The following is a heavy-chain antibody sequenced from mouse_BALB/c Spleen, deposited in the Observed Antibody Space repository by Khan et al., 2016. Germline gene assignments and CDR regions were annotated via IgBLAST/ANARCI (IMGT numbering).Heavy chain of an antibody. D-gene: IGHD1-2*01. CDR1: GDSITSGY. V-gene: IGHV3-8*02. CDR3: SRGITTAPYAMDC. J-gene: IGHJ4*01. Sequence: EVQLQESGPSLVKPSQTLSLTCSVTGDSITSGYWNWIRKFPGKKLEYMGYTSYSGSTYYNPSLKRRISFPRETSKNQYYLQLNSLTTEDTAAYYCSRGITTAPYAMDCWGQGPSVTVSS. CDR2: TSYSGST.